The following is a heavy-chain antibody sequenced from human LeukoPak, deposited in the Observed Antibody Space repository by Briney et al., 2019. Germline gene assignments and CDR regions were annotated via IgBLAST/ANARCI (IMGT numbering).Heavy chain of an antibody. D-gene: IGHD2-21*02. J-gene: IGHJ4*02. Sequence: GGSLRLFCAASGFTFTSYAMSWVRQAPGKGLEWVSAISGSAGSTYYADSVKGRFTISRDNSKNRLYLLMNSRRAEDTAVYYCAIPPNPVVVVTATYFDFWGQGTLVTVSS. CDR3: AIPPNPVVVVTATYFDF. CDR1: GFTFTSYA. V-gene: IGHV3-23*01. CDR2: ISGSAGST.